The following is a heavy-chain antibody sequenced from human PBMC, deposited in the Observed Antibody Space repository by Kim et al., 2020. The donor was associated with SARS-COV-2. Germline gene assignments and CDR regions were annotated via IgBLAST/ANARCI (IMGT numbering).Heavy chain of an antibody. D-gene: IGHD6-19*01. Sequence: GGSLRLSCAASGFTFSSYDMHWVRQATGKGLEWVSAIGTAGDTYYPGSVKGRFTISRENAKNSLYLQMNSLRAGDTAVYYCARERVTAVAGTNYYYYGMDVWGQGTTVTVSS. CDR3: ARERVTAVAGTNYYYYGMDV. CDR2: IGTAGDT. J-gene: IGHJ6*02. CDR1: GFTFSSYD. V-gene: IGHV3-13*01.